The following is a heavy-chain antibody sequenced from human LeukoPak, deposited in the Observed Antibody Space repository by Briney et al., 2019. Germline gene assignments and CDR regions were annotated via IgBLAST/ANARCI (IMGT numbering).Heavy chain of an antibody. V-gene: IGHV4-34*01. D-gene: IGHD2-21*02. Sequence: PSETLSLTCAVYGGSFSGYYWSWLRQPPGKGLEWIGEINHSGSTNYNPSLTSRVTISVDTSKNQFSLKLSSVTAADTAVYYCARGRVVTGKRGTNWFDPWGQGTLVTVSS. J-gene: IGHJ5*02. CDR1: GGSFSGYY. CDR2: INHSGST. CDR3: ARGRVVTGKRGTNWFDP.